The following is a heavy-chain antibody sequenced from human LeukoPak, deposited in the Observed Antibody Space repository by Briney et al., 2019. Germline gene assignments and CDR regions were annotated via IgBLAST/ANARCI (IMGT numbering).Heavy chain of an antibody. CDR2: INHSGST. V-gene: IGHV4-34*01. J-gene: IGHJ5*02. CDR1: GGSFSGYY. CDR3: ARRRDCTGGVCYTRLRVWFDP. D-gene: IGHD2-8*02. Sequence: SETLSLTCAVYGGSFSGYYWSWIRQPPGKGLEWIGEINHSGSTNYNPSLKRRVTISVDTSKNQFSLKLSSVTAPDTAVYYCARRRDCTGGVCYTRLRVWFDPWGQGTLVTVSS.